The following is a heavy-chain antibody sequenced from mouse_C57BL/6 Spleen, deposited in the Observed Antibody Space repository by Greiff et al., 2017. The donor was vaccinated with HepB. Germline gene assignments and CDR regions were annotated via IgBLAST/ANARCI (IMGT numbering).Heavy chain of an antibody. V-gene: IGHV1-61*01. Sequence: VQLQHPGAELVRPGSSVKLSCKASGYTFTSYWMDWVKQRPGQGLEWIGNIYPSDSETHYNQKFKDKATLTVDKSSSTAYMQLSSLTSEDSAVYYCARREYYYAMDYWGQGTSVTVSS. CDR2: IYPSDSET. CDR3: ARREYYYAMDY. CDR1: GYTFTSYW. J-gene: IGHJ4*01.